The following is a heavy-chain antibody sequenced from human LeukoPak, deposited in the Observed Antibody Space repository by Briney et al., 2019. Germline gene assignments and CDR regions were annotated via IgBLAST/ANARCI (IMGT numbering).Heavy chain of an antibody. J-gene: IGHJ4*02. CDR3: AREVGMTDY. CDR2: TSSDESSK. Sequence: PGGSLRLSCAASGFTFSSYAMHWVRQAPGKGLDWVAITSSDESSKYYADSVKGRFTISRDNPKNTLYLQMNSLRAEDTAVYYCAREVGMTDYWGQGTLVTVSS. CDR1: GFTFSSYA. V-gene: IGHV3-30*19.